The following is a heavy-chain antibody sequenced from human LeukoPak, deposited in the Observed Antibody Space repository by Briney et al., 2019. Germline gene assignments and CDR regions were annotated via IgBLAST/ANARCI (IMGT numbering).Heavy chain of an antibody. CDR2: INPSSGGT. Sequence: ASVKVSCKASGYTFTRYHMHWVRQAPGQGLEWMGIINPSSGGTRFAQKFQGRVTMTSDTSTNTVYMDLSSPRSEDTAVYHCVRDSFGRGSNGPDHWGHGTLVTVSS. CDR1: GYTFTRYH. CDR3: VRDSFGRGSNGPDH. D-gene: IGHD5-12*01. J-gene: IGHJ4*01. V-gene: IGHV1-46*01.